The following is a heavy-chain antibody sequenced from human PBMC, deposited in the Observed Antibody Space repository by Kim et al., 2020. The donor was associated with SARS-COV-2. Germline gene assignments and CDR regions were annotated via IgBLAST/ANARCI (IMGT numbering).Heavy chain of an antibody. V-gene: IGHV3-30*18. D-gene: IGHD2-2*01. CDR1: GFTFSSYG. CDR2: ISYDGSNK. CDR3: AKVIVVVPAAMRGPYYGMDV. J-gene: IGHJ6*02. Sequence: GGSLRLSCAASGFTFSSYGMHWVRQAPGKGLEWVAVISYDGSNKYYADSVKGRFTISRDNSKNTLYLQMNSLRAEDTAVYYCAKVIVVVPAAMRGPYYGMDVWAQGTTVTVSS.